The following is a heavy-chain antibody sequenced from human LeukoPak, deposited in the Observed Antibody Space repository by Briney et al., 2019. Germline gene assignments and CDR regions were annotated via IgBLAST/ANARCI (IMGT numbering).Heavy chain of an antibody. J-gene: IGHJ4*02. CDR2: IKQDGSEK. CDR1: GFTFSSYW. CDR3: ARVEIVVVPAVPNFDY. D-gene: IGHD2-2*03. Sequence: GGSLRLSCAASGFTFSSYWMSWVRQAPGKALEWVANIKQDGSEKYYVDSVKGRFTISRDNAKNSLYPQMNSLRAEDTAVYYCARVEIVVVPAVPNFDYWGQGTLVTVSS. V-gene: IGHV3-7*01.